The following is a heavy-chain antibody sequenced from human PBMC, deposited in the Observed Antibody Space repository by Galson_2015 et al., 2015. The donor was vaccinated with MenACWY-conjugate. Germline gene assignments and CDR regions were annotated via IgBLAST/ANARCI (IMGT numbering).Heavy chain of an antibody. D-gene: IGHD2-21*02. CDR1: GFTFSTYA. J-gene: IGHJ4*02. Sequence: SLRLSCAASGFTFSTYAMSWVRQAPGKGLGWVSGVSGSGESTYYADSVKGRFTISRDNSKNRLYLQMNSLRAEDTAVYYCAKDQVAAAMMGRYGYWGQGTLVTVSS. V-gene: IGHV3-23*01. CDR2: VSGSGEST. CDR3: AKDQVAAAMMGRYGY.